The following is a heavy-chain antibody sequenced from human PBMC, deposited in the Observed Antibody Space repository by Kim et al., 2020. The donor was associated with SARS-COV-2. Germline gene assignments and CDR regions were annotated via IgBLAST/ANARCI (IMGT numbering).Heavy chain of an antibody. J-gene: IGHJ4*02. D-gene: IGHD5-12*01. CDR2: IYYDGSNK. CDR3: ARDILPISSGYDYDY. V-gene: IGHV3-33*01. CDR1: GFTFSSYG. Sequence: GGSLRLSCAASGFTFSSYGMHWVRQAPGKGLEWVAVIYYDGSNKYYADSVKGRFTISRDNSKNTLYLQMNSLRAEDTAVYYCARDILPISSGYDYDYWGQGTLVTVSS.